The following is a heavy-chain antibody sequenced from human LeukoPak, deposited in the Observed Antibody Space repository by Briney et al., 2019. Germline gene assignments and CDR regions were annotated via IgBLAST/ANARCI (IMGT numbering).Heavy chain of an antibody. J-gene: IGHJ4*02. CDR1: GFIFANEP. D-gene: IGHD1-20*01. V-gene: IGHV3-48*01. CDR3: VRDYNWVFDY. CDR2: IRSDTKTI. Sequence: GGSLRLSCAASGFIFANEPMNWVRQTPGKGPEWVAHIRSDTKTIVYADSVKGRFTISRDNAKKSLSLQMNSLRVEDTAVYYCVRDYNWVFDYWGQGALVTVSS.